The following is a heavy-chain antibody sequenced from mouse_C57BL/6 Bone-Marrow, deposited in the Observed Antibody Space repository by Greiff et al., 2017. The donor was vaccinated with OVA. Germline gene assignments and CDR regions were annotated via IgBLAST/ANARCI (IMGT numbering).Heavy chain of an antibody. CDR3: ARITTVVHWYFDV. D-gene: IGHD1-1*01. Sequence: VQRVESGPELVKPGASVKLSCKASGYTFTSYDINWVKQRPGQGLEWIGWIYPRDGSTKYNEKFKGKATLTVDTSSSTAYMELHSLTSEDSAVYFCARITTVVHWYFDVWGTGTTVTVSS. J-gene: IGHJ1*03. CDR1: GYTFTSYD. V-gene: IGHV1-85*01. CDR2: IYPRDGST.